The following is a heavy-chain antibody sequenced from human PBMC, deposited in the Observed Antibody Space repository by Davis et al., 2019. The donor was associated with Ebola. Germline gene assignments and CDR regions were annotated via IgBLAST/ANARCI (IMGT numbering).Heavy chain of an antibody. V-gene: IGHV3-7*03. D-gene: IGHD4-23*01. J-gene: IGHJ4*02. Sequence: SLKISCAASGFTFSSYWMSWVRQAPGKGLEWVANIKQDGSEKYYVDSVKGRFTISRDNAKNSLYLQMNSLRAEDTALYYCAKDMGAVVTPSLDYWGQGTLVTVSS. CDR3: AKDMGAVVTPSLDY. CDR2: IKQDGSEK. CDR1: GFTFSSYW.